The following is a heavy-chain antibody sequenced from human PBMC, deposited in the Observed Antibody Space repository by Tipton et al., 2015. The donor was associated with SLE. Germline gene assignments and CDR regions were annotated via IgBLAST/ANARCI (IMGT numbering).Heavy chain of an antibody. V-gene: IGHV3-30*04. D-gene: IGHD2-21*02. CDR2: ISYDGSNK. CDR3: AKHLIVVVTAGAFDI. CDR1: GFTFSSYA. J-gene: IGHJ3*02. Sequence: RSLRLSCSASGFTFSSYAMHWVRQAPGKGLEWVAVISYDGSNKYYADSVKGRFTISRDNSKNTLYLQMNSLRAEDTAVYYCAKHLIVVVTAGAFDIWGQGTMVTVSS.